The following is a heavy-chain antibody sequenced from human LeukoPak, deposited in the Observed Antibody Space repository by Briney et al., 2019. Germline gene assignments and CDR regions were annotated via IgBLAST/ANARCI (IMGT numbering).Heavy chain of an antibody. D-gene: IGHD2-2*01. CDR1: GFTFSSYE. V-gene: IGHV3-48*03. Sequence: GGSLRLSCAASGFTFSSYEMNWVRQAPGKGLEWVSYISSSGSTIYYADSVKGRFTISRDNAKNSLYLQMNSLRAEDTAVYYCARATLYCSSTSCYVHDAFDIWGQGTMVTVSS. CDR2: ISSSGSTI. J-gene: IGHJ3*02. CDR3: ARATLYCSSTSCYVHDAFDI.